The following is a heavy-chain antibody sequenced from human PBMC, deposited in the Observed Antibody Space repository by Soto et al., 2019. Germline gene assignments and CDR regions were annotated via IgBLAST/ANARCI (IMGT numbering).Heavy chain of an antibody. V-gene: IGHV3-30-3*01. CDR3: ARESRWFGELPKPANWFDP. Sequence: VGSLRLSCAASGFTFSSYAMHWVCQAPGKGLEWVAVISYDGSNKYYADSVKGRFTISRDNSKNTLYLQMNSLRAEDTAVYYCARESRWFGELPKPANWFDPWGQGTLVTVSS. CDR1: GFTFSSYA. J-gene: IGHJ5*02. D-gene: IGHD3-10*01. CDR2: ISYDGSNK.